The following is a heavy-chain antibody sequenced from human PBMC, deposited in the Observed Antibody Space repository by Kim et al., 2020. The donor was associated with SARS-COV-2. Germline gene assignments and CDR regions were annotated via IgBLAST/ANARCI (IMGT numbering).Heavy chain of an antibody. J-gene: IGHJ6*02. CDR1: GFTFSSYG. CDR2: LSGTGDRS. V-gene: IGHV3-23*01. Sequence: GGSLRLSCAASGFTFSSYGMSWVRQAPGKGLEWVSALSGTGDRSYYADSVKGRFTISRDNSKDTLNLQMNSLRVEDTTVYYCAKINIPSYYDSCGLDVWGQGTTVTVSS. D-gene: IGHD3-22*01. CDR3: AKINIPSYYDSCGLDV.